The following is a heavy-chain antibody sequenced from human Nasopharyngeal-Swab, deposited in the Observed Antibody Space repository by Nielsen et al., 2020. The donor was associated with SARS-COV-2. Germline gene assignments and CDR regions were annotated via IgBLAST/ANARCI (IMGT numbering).Heavy chain of an antibody. CDR2: INPNSGGT. CDR3: AGGEVLSSTSYNWFDP. J-gene: IGHJ5*02. CDR1: GYTFTGYY. D-gene: IGHD2-2*01. Sequence: VSVKVSCKASGYTFTGYYMHWVRQAPGQGLEWMGRINPNSGGTNYAQKFQGRVTMTRDTSISTAYMELSRLRSDDTAVYYCAGGEVLSSTSYNWFDPWGQGTLVTVSS. V-gene: IGHV1-2*06.